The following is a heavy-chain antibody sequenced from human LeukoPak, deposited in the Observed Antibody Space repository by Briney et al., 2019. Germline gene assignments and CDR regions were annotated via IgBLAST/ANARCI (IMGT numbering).Heavy chain of an antibody. J-gene: IGHJ3*02. Sequence: PGGALRLSCAASGFTFSSYVMSWVRQAPGKGLEWVSAINGSGGSTYYADSVKGRFTISRDNSKNTLYLQMNSLRAEDTAVYYCAKEYYYDSSGCPSDAFDIWGQGTMVTVSS. CDR1: GFTFSSYV. V-gene: IGHV3-23*01. CDR2: INGSGGST. CDR3: AKEYYYDSSGCPSDAFDI. D-gene: IGHD3-22*01.